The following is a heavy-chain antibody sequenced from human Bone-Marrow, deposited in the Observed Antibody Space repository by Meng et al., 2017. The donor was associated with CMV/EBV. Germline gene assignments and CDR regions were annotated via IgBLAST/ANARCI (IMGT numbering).Heavy chain of an antibody. D-gene: IGHD2-2*01. V-gene: IGHV1-46*01. CDR3: AREPAAIQSGSFFDY. J-gene: IGHJ4*02. CDR2: INPSGGST. Sequence: ASVKVSCKASGYTFTSYYMHWVRQAPGQGLEWMGIINPSGGSTSYAQKFQGRVTMTRDTSTSTVYMELSSLRSEDTAVYYCAREPAAIQSGSFFDYWGQGPLVTVSS. CDR1: GYTFTSYY.